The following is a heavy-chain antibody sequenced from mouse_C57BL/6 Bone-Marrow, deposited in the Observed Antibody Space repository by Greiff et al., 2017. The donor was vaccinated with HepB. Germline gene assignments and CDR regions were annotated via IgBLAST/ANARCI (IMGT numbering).Heavy chain of an antibody. CDR2: ISNGGGST. V-gene: IGHV5-12*01. Sequence: EVQRVESGGGLVQPGGSLKLSCAASGFTFSDYYMYWVRQTPEKRLEWVAYISNGGGSTYYPDTVKGRFTISRDNAKNTLYLQMSRLKSEDTAMYYCARRCYYGFAYWGQGTLVTVSA. CDR3: ARRCYYGFAY. J-gene: IGHJ3*01. D-gene: IGHD1-1*01. CDR1: GFTFSDYY.